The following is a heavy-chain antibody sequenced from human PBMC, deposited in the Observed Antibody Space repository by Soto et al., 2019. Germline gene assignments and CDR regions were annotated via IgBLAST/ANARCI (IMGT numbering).Heavy chain of an antibody. J-gene: IGHJ1*01. Sequence: QLQESGPGLVKPSETLSLTCTVSGGSFTSTNYFWGWIRQPPGKGLEWIGYMYYNGNTFYSPSLKSRVTTSVDTSKRQFSLDLSSVTAADTAMYYWARLQIYDSRAAPTPIFHPWGLGAMVTVSS. CDR2: MYYNGNT. V-gene: IGHV4-39*01. CDR1: GGSFTSTNYF. D-gene: IGHD3-22*01. CDR3: ARLQIYDSRAAPTPIFHP.